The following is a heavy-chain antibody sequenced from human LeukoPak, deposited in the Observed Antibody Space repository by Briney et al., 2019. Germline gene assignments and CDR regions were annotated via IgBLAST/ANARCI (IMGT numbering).Heavy chain of an antibody. CDR3: ASSQWVVPGSH. J-gene: IGHJ4*02. CDR1: GGSVSSGGYY. CDR2: VYRSGSS. V-gene: IGHV4-61*08. D-gene: IGHD6-19*01. Sequence: MASQTLSLTCTVSGGSVSSGGYYWNWIRQPPGKGLEWIGYVYRSGSSNYNPSLKSRVTISEDTSNNQISLKLSSVTAADTAVYYCASSQWVVPGSHWGQGTLVTVSS.